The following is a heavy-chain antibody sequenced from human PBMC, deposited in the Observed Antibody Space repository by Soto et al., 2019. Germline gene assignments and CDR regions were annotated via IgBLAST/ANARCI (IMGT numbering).Heavy chain of an antibody. CDR1: GGSISSSSYY. D-gene: IGHD6-13*01. CDR3: ARLSSSWYVSPFDY. CDR2: IYYSGST. V-gene: IGHV4-39*01. J-gene: IGHJ4*02. Sequence: QLQLQESGPGLVKPSETLSLTCTVSGGSISSSSYYWGWIRQPPGKGLEWIGSIYYSGSTYYNPSLKSRVTISVDTSKNQFSLKLSSVTAADTAVYYCARLSSSWYVSPFDYWGQGTLVTVSS.